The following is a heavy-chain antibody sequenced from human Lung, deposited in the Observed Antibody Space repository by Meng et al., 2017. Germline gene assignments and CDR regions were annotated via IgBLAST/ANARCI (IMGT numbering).Heavy chain of an antibody. J-gene: IGHJ4*02. V-gene: IGHV1-3*01. D-gene: IGHD2-8*01. Sequence: QVQLVQSGAEVKKPGASVKVSCKASGYTFTSYAMHWVRQAPGQRLEWMGWINAGNGNTKYSQKFQGRVTITRDTSASTAYMELSSLRSEDTAVYYCARGEGYCTNGVCSPGYWGQGTLVTV. CDR3: ARGEGYCTNGVCSPGY. CDR1: GYTFTSYA. CDR2: INAGNGNT.